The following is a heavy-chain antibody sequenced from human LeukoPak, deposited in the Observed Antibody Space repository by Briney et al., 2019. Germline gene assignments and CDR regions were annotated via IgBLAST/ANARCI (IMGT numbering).Heavy chain of an antibody. CDR1: GGSFNDYY. J-gene: IGHJ4*02. Sequence: SETLSLTCTVSGGSFNDYYWGWIRQPPGKGLEWIGSIYYSGTTFYNPTLKNRVTISMDTFKSQFSLMLSSVTAADTAVYYCTRDRGHGSQDYWGQGTLVTVS. D-gene: IGHD1-26*01. CDR3: TRDRGHGSQDY. V-gene: IGHV4-39*07. CDR2: IYYSGTT.